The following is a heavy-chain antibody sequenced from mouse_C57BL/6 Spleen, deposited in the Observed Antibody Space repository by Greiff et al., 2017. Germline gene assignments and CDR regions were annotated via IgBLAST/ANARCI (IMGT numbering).Heavy chain of an antibody. CDR2: INPNNGGT. J-gene: IGHJ2*01. Sequence: EVQLQQSGPELVKPGASVKISCKASGYTFTDYYMNWVKQSHGKSLEWIGDINPNNGGTSYNQKFKGKATLTVDKSSSTAYMELRSLTSEDSAVYDCARGIVGDYWGQGTTLTVSS. V-gene: IGHV1-26*01. D-gene: IGHD1-1*01. CDR3: ARGIVGDY. CDR1: GYTFTDYY.